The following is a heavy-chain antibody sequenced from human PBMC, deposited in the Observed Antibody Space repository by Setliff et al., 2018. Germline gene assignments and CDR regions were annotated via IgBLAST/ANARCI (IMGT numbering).Heavy chain of an antibody. D-gene: IGHD5-18*01. CDR1: GGTFSSYG. V-gene: IGHV1-69*05. Sequence: SVKVSCKASGGTFSSYGISWVRRAPGQGLEWLGGTIPNFGTTNYAQEFQGRVTIITDESTSTAYMELSSLRFEDTAVYYCAREGVDTRSSTDYRYYMDLWGKGTTVTVSS. CDR3: AREGVDTRSSTDYRYYMDL. J-gene: IGHJ6*03. CDR2: TIPNFGTT.